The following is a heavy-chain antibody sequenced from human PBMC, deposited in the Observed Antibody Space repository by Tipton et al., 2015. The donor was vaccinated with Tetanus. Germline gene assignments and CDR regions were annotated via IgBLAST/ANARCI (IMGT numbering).Heavy chain of an antibody. CDR3: ARWETVTTKIHY. CDR2: IYYSGST. J-gene: IGHJ4*02. CDR1: GGSISSGGYY. D-gene: IGHD4-17*01. Sequence: TLSLTCTVSGGSISSGGYYWSWIRQHPGKGLEWIGDIYYSGSTYYNPSLKSRVTISVDTSKNQFSLNLSSVTAADTAVYYCARWETVTTKIHYWGQGTLVTVSS. V-gene: IGHV4-31*03.